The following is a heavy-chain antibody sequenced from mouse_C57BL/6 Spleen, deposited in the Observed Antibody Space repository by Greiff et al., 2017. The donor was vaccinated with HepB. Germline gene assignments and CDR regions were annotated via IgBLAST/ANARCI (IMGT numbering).Heavy chain of an antibody. V-gene: IGHV6-3*01. Sequence: EVKLVESGGGLVQPGGSMKLSCVASGFTFSNYWMNWVRQSPEKGLEWVAQLRLKSDNYATHYAESVKGRFTISRDASKSSVYLQMSNLRAEDTGIYYCTVYYDYDRFAYWGQGTLVTVSA. CDR2: LRLKSDNYAT. D-gene: IGHD2-4*01. J-gene: IGHJ3*01. CDR3: TVYYDYDRFAY. CDR1: GFTFSNYW.